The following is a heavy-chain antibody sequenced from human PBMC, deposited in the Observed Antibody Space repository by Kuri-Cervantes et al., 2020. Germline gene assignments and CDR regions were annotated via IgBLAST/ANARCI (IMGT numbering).Heavy chain of an antibody. CDR1: GFTFDDYA. V-gene: IGHV3-9*01. Sequence: SLKISCAASGFTFDDYAMHWVRQAPGKGLGWVSGISWNSGSIGYADSVKGRFTISRDNAKNSLYLQMNSLRAEDTALYYCAKDYGSYYGGGRYYYYGMDVWGQGTTVTVSS. CDR2: ISWNSGSI. D-gene: IGHD1-26*01. J-gene: IGHJ6*02. CDR3: AKDYGSYYGGGRYYYYGMDV.